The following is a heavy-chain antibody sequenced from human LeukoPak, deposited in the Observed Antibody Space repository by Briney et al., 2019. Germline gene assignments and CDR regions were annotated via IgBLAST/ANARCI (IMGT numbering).Heavy chain of an antibody. CDR3: ARADFTTGDHFDY. D-gene: IGHD7-27*01. Sequence: GGSLRLSCAASGFTVSSNYMTWVRQAPGKGLEWVSLIYSGDNTYFADSVKGRFTISRDNSKNTLYLQMNSLRVEDTAVYYCARADFTTGDHFDYWGQGTLVTVSS. CDR1: GFTVSSNY. V-gene: IGHV3-53*01. CDR2: IYSGDNT. J-gene: IGHJ4*02.